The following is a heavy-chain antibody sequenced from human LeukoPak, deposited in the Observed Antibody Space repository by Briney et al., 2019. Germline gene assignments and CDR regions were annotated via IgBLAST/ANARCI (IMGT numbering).Heavy chain of an antibody. CDR3: AKDRDSSGLDY. J-gene: IGHJ4*02. D-gene: IGHD3-22*01. CDR1: GFTFSSYG. CDR2: ISYDGSNK. V-gene: IGHV3-30*18. Sequence: GGSLRPSCAASGFTFSSYGMHWVRQAPGKGLEWVAVISYDGSNKYYADSVKGRFTISRDNSKNTLYLQMNSLRAEDTAVYYRAKDRDSSGLDYWGQGTLVTVSS.